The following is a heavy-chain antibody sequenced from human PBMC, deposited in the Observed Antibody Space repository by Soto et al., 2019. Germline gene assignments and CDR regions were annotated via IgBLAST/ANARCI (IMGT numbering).Heavy chain of an antibody. J-gene: IGHJ6*02. V-gene: IGHV4-34*01. CDR3: ARFSGSYYYAMDV. Sequence: SETLSLTFAVYGWSFRGYHWSWIRQPPGKGLEWIGEINHSGVTNYKPSLKRRVTISVDTSKNQFSLQLKSVTAADTALYYCARFSGSYYYAMDVWGQGSTVT. CDR2: INHSGVT. D-gene: IGHD6-19*01. CDR1: GWSFRGYH.